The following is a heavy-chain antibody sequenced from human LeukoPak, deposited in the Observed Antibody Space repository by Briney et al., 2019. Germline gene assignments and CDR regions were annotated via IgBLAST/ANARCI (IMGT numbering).Heavy chain of an antibody. D-gene: IGHD4-17*01. CDR3: AKSGVTVTTRYYGMDV. CDR2: ISGSGGST. J-gene: IGHJ6*02. Sequence: PGGSLRLSCVVSGFSLVNYAASWVRQTPEKGLEWVSGISGSGGSTYYGDSVKGRFTISRDNSKNTLYLQMNSLRAEDTAVYYCAKSGVTVTTRYYGMDVWGQGTTVTVSS. V-gene: IGHV3-23*01. CDR1: GFSLVNYA.